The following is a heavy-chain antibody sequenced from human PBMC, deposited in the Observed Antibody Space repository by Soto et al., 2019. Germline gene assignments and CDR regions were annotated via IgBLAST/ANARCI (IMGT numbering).Heavy chain of an antibody. J-gene: IGHJ4*02. Sequence: ASVKVSCKASGYTFTSYYMHWVRQAPGQGLEWMGIINPSGGSTSYAQKFQGRVTMTRDTSTSTVYMELSSLRSEDTAVYYCARPYYDSSGYSQYFDYWGQGTLVTVSS. CDR2: INPSGGST. V-gene: IGHV1-46*01. CDR3: ARPYYDSSGYSQYFDY. D-gene: IGHD3-22*01. CDR1: GYTFTSYY.